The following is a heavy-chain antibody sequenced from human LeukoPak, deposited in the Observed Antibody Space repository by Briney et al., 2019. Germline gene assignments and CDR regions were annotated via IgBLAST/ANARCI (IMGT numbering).Heavy chain of an antibody. D-gene: IGHD4-23*01. CDR1: GFTFSSYA. Sequence: SGGSLRLSCAASGFTFSSYAMSWVRQAPGKGLEWVSAISGSGGSTYYADSVKGRFTISRDNSKNTLYLQMNSLRAEDTAVYYCASGRSHGANSGFDYWGQGTLVTVSS. CDR3: ASGRSHGANSGFDY. V-gene: IGHV3-23*01. J-gene: IGHJ4*02. CDR2: ISGSGGST.